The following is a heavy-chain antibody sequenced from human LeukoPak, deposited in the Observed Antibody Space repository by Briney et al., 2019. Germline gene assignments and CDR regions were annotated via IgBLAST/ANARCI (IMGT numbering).Heavy chain of an antibody. CDR1: GFTFSSYA. CDR3: ARSGVQWQWLLTYDAFDI. J-gene: IGHJ3*02. V-gene: IGHV3-30-3*01. Sequence: PGGTLRLSCAASGFTFSSYAMHWVRQAPGKGLEWVALISYDTSNKYYADSVKGRFTISRDNSKNTLFVQMNSLRTEDTAVYYCARSGVQWQWLLTYDAFDIWGQGTMVTVSS. D-gene: IGHD6-19*01. CDR2: ISYDTSNK.